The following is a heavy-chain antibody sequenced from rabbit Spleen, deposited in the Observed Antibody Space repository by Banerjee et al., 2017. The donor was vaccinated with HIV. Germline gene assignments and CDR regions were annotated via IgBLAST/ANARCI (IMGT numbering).Heavy chain of an antibody. V-gene: IGHV1S47*01. CDR1: GFGITRSYA. Sequence: QEQLVEAGGGLVQPGGSLKLSCKASGFGITRSYAISWVRQAPGKGLEWIGYIDLVFGSIYYATWANGRFTISSHNAQNTLYLQLNSLTAADTATYFCVRGASSSGYYSLWGPGTLVTVS. CDR3: VRGASSSGYYSL. D-gene: IGHD1-1*01. CDR2: IDLVFGSI. J-gene: IGHJ6*01.